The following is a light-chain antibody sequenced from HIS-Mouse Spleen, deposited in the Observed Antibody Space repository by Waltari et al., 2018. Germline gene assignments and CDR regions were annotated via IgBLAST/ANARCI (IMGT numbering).Light chain of an antibody. J-gene: IGKJ4*01. CDR1: QSVSSY. CDR3: QQRSNWPT. CDR2: DAS. Sequence: EIVLTQSPATLSLSPGERATLPCRASQSVSSYLAWYQQKPGQAPRLLIDDASNRATGIPARFSGSGSGTDFTLTISSLEPEDFAVYYCQQRSNWPTFGGGTKVEIK. V-gene: IGKV3-11*01.